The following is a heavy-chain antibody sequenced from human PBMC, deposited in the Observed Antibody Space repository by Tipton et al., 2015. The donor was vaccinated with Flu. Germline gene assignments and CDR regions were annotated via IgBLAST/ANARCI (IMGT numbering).Heavy chain of an antibody. CDR1: GASISTGDYY. J-gene: IGHJ4*02. Sequence: TLSLTCTVSGASISTGDYYWSWIRQPAGKGLEWIGEIYHSGYSKYNPSLKSRVTISVDTSKNQFSLKLSSVTAADTAVYYCAGDRGFGYWGQGSLVTVSS. CDR2: IYHSGYS. V-gene: IGHV4-61*09. CDR3: AGDRGFGY. D-gene: IGHD3-16*01.